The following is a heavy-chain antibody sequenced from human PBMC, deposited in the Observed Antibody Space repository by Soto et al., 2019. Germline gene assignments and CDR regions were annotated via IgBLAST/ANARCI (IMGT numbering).Heavy chain of an antibody. J-gene: IGHJ4*02. Sequence: SETLSLTCAVSGGSISSGGYSWSWIRQPPGKGLEWIGYIYHSGSTYYNPSLKSRVTISVDRSKNQFSLKLSSVTAADTAVYYCAREGHWGSPHHFDYWGQGTLVTVSS. D-gene: IGHD7-27*01. CDR3: AREGHWGSPHHFDY. CDR2: IYHSGST. CDR1: GGSISSGGYS. V-gene: IGHV4-30-2*01.